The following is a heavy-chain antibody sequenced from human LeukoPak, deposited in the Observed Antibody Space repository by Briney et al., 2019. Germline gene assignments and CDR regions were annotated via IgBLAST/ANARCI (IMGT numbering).Heavy chain of an antibody. J-gene: IGHJ3*02. CDR1: GGSINADY. CDR3: ARVGGKTTINNAAFEI. Sequence: SETLSLTCSVSGGSINADYWNWIRQPPGKGLEWIGYVYHTGPTNYNPSLKSRLTISIDKSKKLFSLQLISATAADTAIYYCARVGGKTTINNAAFEIWGQGTMVTVSS. D-gene: IGHD3-10*01. V-gene: IGHV4-59*01. CDR2: VYHTGPT.